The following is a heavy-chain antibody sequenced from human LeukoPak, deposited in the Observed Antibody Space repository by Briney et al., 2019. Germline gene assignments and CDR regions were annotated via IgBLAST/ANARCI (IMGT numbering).Heavy chain of an antibody. Sequence: GASVKVSCKTSGYTFTGYYMHWVRQAPGQGLEWMGWINPNSGGTNYAQKFQGRVTMTRDTSISTAYMELSRLRSDDTAVYYCARDPYDYVWGSHRYHAFDIWGQGTMVTVSS. CDR2: INPNSGGT. V-gene: IGHV1-2*02. CDR1: GYTFTGYY. CDR3: ARDPYDYVWGSHRYHAFDI. J-gene: IGHJ3*02. D-gene: IGHD3-16*02.